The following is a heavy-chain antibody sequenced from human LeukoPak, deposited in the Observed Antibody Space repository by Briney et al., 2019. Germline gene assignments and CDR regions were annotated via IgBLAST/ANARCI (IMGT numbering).Heavy chain of an antibody. J-gene: IGHJ4*02. CDR1: GFTFSSYS. D-gene: IGHD1-26*01. V-gene: IGHV3-21*01. CDR2: ISSSSSYI. CDR3: ARGRAHNNLLWDYFDY. Sequence: TGGSLRLSCAASGFTFSSYSMNWVRQAPGKGLEWVSSISSSSSYIYYADSVKGRFTISRDNAKNSLYLQMNSLRAEDTAVYYCARGRAHNNLLWDYFDYWGRGTPVTVSS.